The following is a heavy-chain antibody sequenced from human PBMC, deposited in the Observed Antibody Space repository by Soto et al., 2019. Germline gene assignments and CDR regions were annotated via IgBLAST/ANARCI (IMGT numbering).Heavy chain of an antibody. Sequence: QVQLVQSGAEVKKPGASVKVSCKASGYTFTSYDINWVRQATGQGLEWMGWMNPNSGNTGYAQKFQGRVTMTRNTAISTAYMELSSLRSEDTAVYYCARKYCSGGSCYADDAFDIWGQGKIVTVSS. V-gene: IGHV1-8*01. CDR3: ARKYCSGGSCYADDAFDI. D-gene: IGHD2-15*01. CDR2: MNPNSGNT. J-gene: IGHJ3*02. CDR1: GYTFTSYD.